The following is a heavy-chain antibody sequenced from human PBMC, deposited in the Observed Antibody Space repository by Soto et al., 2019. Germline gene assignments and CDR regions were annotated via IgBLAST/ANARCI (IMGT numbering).Heavy chain of an antibody. CDR2: ISGTSDST. D-gene: IGHD1-26*01. Sequence: EVQLVESGGGLVQPGESLRLSCAASGFTFSTYAMSWVRQAPGKGLEWVSDISGTSDSTNYPDSVKGRFTISRDNSKNTLYLQMNSLRAEDTAIYYCAKRTGTYGSAFDISGQGTMVTVSS. CDR3: AKRTGTYGSAFDI. J-gene: IGHJ3*02. V-gene: IGHV3-23*04. CDR1: GFTFSTYA.